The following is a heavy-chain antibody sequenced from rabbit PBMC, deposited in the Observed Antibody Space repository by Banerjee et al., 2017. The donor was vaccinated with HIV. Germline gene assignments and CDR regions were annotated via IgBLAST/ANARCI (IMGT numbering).Heavy chain of an antibody. J-gene: IGHJ5*01. CDR2: IYGGSSGST. CDR3: ARDGYASSSGYYGWLDL. Sequence: QEQLEESGGGLVKPGGTLTLTCKASGIDLSSSYWICWVRQAPGKGLEWIACIYGGSSGSTYYASWAKGRFTISKTSSTTVTLQMTSLTAADTATYFCARDGYASSSGYYGWLDLWGQGTLVTVS. D-gene: IGHD1-1*01. CDR1: GIDLSSSYW. V-gene: IGHV1S45*01.